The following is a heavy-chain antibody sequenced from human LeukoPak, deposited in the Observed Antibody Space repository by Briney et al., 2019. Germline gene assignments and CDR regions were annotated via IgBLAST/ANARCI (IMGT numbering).Heavy chain of an antibody. CDR3: AREYTGVAGPDLPLVY. CDR2: IIPIFGTA. V-gene: IGHV1-69*13. D-gene: IGHD6-19*01. CDR1: GGTFSSYT. Sequence: SVKVCCKASGGTFSSYTITWVRQAPGQGLEWMGGIIPIFGTANYAQKFQGRVTITADESTRTAYMELSSLRSEDTAVYYCAREYTGVAGPDLPLVYWGQGTLVTVSS. J-gene: IGHJ4*02.